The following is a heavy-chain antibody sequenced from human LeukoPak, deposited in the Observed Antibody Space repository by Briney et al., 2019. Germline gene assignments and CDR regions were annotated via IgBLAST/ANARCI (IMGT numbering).Heavy chain of an antibody. J-gene: IGHJ4*02. CDR3: AKAGEEVVPAASFDY. D-gene: IGHD2-2*01. Sequence: GRSLRLSCAASGFTFDDYAMHWARQAPGKGLEWVSGISWNSGSIGYADSVKGRFTISRDNAKNSLYLQMNSLRAEDTALYYCAKAGEEVVPAASFDYWGQGTLVTVSS. V-gene: IGHV3-9*01. CDR2: ISWNSGSI. CDR1: GFTFDDYA.